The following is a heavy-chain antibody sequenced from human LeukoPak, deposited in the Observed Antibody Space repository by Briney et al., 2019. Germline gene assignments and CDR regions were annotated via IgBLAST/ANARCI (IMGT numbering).Heavy chain of an antibody. Sequence: GASVKVSCKASGYTFTSYAMHWVRQAPGQRLEWMGWINAGNGNTKYSQEFQGRVTITRDTSASTAYMELSSLRSEDMAAYYCARGAYYDSSGYSDAFDIWGQGTMVTVSS. D-gene: IGHD3-22*01. CDR3: ARGAYYDSSGYSDAFDI. J-gene: IGHJ3*02. CDR1: GYTFTSYA. CDR2: INAGNGNT. V-gene: IGHV1-3*03.